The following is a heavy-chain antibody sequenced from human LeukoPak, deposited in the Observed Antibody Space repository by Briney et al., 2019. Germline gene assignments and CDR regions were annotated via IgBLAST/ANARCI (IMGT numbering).Heavy chain of an antibody. CDR3: AKDLHWGFDY. Sequence: PGGSLRLSCAASGFTFSSYAMSWVRQAPGKGLEWVSAISGSGGSTYYADSVKGRFTISRDNSKSTLSLQMNSLRAEDTAVYYCAKDLHWGFDYWGQGTLVTVSS. CDR1: GFTFSSYA. V-gene: IGHV3-23*01. D-gene: IGHD7-27*01. J-gene: IGHJ4*02. CDR2: ISGSGGST.